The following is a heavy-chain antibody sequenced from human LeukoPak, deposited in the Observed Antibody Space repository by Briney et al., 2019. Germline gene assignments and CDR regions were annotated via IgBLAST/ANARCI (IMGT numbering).Heavy chain of an antibody. J-gene: IGHJ6*03. Sequence: SETLSLTCAVYGGSFSGYDWSWIRQPPGKGLEWIGEINHSGGTNYNPSLKSRVTTSVDTSKNQFSLKLSSVTAADPAVYYCATASREEGGDDFCSCNNHYYYYMDVWGKGTTVTVSS. V-gene: IGHV4-34*01. CDR2: INHSGGT. D-gene: IGHD3/OR15-3a*01. CDR1: GGSFSGYD. CDR3: ATASREEGGDDFCSCNNHYYYYMDV.